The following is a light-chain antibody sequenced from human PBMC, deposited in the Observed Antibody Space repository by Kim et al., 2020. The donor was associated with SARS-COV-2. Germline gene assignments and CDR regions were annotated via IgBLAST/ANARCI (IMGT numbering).Light chain of an antibody. CDR2: GAS. J-gene: IGKJ4*01. Sequence: EIVMTQSSATLSVSPGERATLSCRASQTVDSNLAWYQQRPGQAPRLLIYGASTRATGIAARFSGSGSGTEFTLTISSLQSEDFAVYYCQQYNQWPLTFGGGTKVDIK. CDR1: QTVDSN. V-gene: IGKV3-15*01. CDR3: QQYNQWPLT.